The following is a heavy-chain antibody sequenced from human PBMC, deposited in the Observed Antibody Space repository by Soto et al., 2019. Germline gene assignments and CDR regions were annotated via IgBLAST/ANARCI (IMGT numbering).Heavy chain of an antibody. CDR1: GGTFSTYA. J-gene: IGHJ4*02. D-gene: IGHD3-22*01. CDR2: IIPMFGTA. CDR3: ASGIQPSLRRINTGYSG. Sequence: QVQLVQSGAEVKKPESSVKVSCKAPGGTFSTYAISWVRQAPGQGLEWMGGIIPMFGTANYAQRFQDRVTIPADESTNTAHMELSSLSSEYTAVNFWASGIQPSLRRINTGYSGWGQGILVTVSS. V-gene: IGHV1-69*12.